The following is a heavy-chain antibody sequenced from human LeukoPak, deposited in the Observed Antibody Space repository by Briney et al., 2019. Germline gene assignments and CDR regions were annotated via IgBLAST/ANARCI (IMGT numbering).Heavy chain of an antibody. CDR2: ISNNGGYT. CDR1: GFTFSSSA. J-gene: IGHJ4*02. V-gene: IGHV3-23*01. Sequence: PGGSLRLSCAASGFTFSSSAMSWVRQAPGKGLEWVSAISNNGGYTYYADSVQGRFTISRDNSKSTLYLQMNSLRAEDTAVYYCAKRMKDVKGFDYWGQGTLVTVSS. CDR3: AKRMKDVKGFDY.